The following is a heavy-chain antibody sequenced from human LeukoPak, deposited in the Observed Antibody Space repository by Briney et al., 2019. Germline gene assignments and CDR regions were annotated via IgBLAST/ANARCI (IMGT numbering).Heavy chain of an antibody. J-gene: IGHJ5*02. CDR2: MYYSGST. Sequence: SETLSLTCTVSGGSISSGDYYWSWIRQPPGKGLEWIAYMYYSGSTYYNPSLKSRVTMSADTSKNQLSLKLSSVTAADTAVYYCARAYYYDSRIDPWGQGILVTVSS. CDR1: GGSISSGDYY. D-gene: IGHD3-22*01. CDR3: ARAYYYDSRIDP. V-gene: IGHV4-30-4*01.